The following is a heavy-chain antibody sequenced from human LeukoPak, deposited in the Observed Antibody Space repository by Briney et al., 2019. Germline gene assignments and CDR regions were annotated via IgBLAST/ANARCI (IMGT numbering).Heavy chain of an antibody. Sequence: PGGSLRLSCAASGFTFGSYAMSWVRQAPGKGLEWVSTISGSGGNTYYADSVKGRFTISRDNSKNTLYLQMNSLRAEDTAVYYCAKYSSGWYGDCWGQGTLVTVSS. V-gene: IGHV3-23*01. CDR2: ISGSGGNT. CDR3: AKYSSGWYGDC. D-gene: IGHD6-19*01. J-gene: IGHJ4*02. CDR1: GFTFGSYA.